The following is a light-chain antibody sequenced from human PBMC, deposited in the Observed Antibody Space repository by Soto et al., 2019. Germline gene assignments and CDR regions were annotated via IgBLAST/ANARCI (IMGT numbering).Light chain of an antibody. CDR2: DAS. CDR3: QQRSDSIT. CDR1: HSATPH. J-gene: IGKJ5*01. V-gene: IGKV3-11*01. Sequence: EIVWTQSPATLSLCPGERATLSCRASHSATPHLAWFQQSPGHTPGLLIYDASTRAPGIPARLSGRGSGADFTLTISSIEPEDFAVYYCQQRSDSITFGQGTRLEIK.